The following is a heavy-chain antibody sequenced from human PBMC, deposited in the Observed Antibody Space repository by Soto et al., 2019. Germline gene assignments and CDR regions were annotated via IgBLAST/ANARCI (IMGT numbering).Heavy chain of an antibody. J-gene: IGHJ2*01. CDR1: GYTFTSYD. CDR3: ATMGATTGYFDL. Sequence: QVQLVQSGAEVKKPGASVKVSCKASGYTFTSYDIDWVRQASGQGLEWMGWMNPNSGNTGYAQKFQGRVTMTRNTSISTAYMELSSLRSDDTAVYYCATMGATTGYFDLWGRGTLVRVSA. CDR2: MNPNSGNT. V-gene: IGHV1-8*01. D-gene: IGHD1-26*01.